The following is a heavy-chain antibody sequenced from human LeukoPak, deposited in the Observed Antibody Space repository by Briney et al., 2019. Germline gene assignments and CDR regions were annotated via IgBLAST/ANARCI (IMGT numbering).Heavy chain of an antibody. V-gene: IGHV1-18*01. D-gene: IGHD3-22*01. CDR3: ARPYYDSSAPPYDY. CDR1: GYTFTSYG. CDR2: ISAYNGNT. Sequence: ASVKVSCKTSGYTFTSYGISWVRQAPGQGLEWMGWISAYNGNTNYAQKLQGRVTMTTDTSTSTAYMELRSLRSDDTAVYYCARPYYDSSAPPYDYWGQGTLVTVSS. J-gene: IGHJ4*02.